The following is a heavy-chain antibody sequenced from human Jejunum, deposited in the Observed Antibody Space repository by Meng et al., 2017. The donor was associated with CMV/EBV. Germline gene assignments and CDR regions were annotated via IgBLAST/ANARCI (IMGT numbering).Heavy chain of an antibody. CDR1: GFSVRTVY. D-gene: IGHD4-17*01. J-gene: IGHJ4*02. CDR3: VRNGAGDH. CDR2: IYTDGDT. V-gene: IGHV3-53*01. Sequence: EGELVESGGGLGQPGGSRRLSCGASGFSVRTVYMNWVRQATGKGLEWVSVIYTDGDTYYADSVKGRFTISRDISNNMLFLQMNRLRAEDTAVYYCVRNGAGDHWGQGTLVTVSS.